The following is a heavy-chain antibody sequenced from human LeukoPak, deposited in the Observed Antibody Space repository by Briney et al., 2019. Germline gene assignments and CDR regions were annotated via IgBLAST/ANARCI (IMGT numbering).Heavy chain of an antibody. V-gene: IGHV3-11*01. Sequence: KSGGTLRLSCAASGFTFSDYYMSWIRQAPGKGLEWVSYISSSGSTIYYADSVKGRFTISRDNAKNSLYLQMNSLRAEDTAVYYCAKGRWELLTDAFDIWGQGTMVTVSS. CDR2: ISSSGSTI. D-gene: IGHD1-26*01. CDR1: GFTFSDYY. CDR3: AKGRWELLTDAFDI. J-gene: IGHJ3*02.